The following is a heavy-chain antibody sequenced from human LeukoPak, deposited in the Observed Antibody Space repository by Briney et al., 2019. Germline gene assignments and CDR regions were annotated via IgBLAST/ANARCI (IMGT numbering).Heavy chain of an antibody. CDR3: ARVYSGSSLGDY. V-gene: IGHV1-69*05. Sequence: ASVKVSCKASGGTFSSYAISWVRQAPGQGLEWMGRIIPIFGTANYAQKFQGRVTITTDEFTSTAYMELSSLRSEDTAVYYCARVYSGSSLGDYWGQGTLVTVSS. D-gene: IGHD1-26*01. CDR2: IIPIFGTA. CDR1: GGTFSSYA. J-gene: IGHJ4*02.